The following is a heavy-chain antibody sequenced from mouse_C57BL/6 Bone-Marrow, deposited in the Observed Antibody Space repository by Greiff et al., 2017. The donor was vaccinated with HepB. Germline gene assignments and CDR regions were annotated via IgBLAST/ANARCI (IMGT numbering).Heavy chain of an antibody. CDR2: IDPSDSYT. Sequence: QVQLQQPGAELVMPGASVKLSCKASGYTFTSYWMHWVKQRPGQGLEWIGEIDPSDSYTNYNQKFKGKSTLTVDKSSSTAYMQLSSLTSEDSAVYYCAQTRIYYGSRGWAMDYWGQGTSVTVSS. CDR3: AQTRIYYGSRGWAMDY. V-gene: IGHV1-69*01. CDR1: GYTFTSYW. J-gene: IGHJ4*01. D-gene: IGHD1-1*01.